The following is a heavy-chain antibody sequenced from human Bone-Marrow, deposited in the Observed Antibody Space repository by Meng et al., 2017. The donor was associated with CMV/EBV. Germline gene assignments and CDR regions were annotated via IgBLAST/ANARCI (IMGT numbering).Heavy chain of an antibody. D-gene: IGHD6-19*01. Sequence: GGSVSSGSYYWSWIRQPPGKGLEWIGYIYYSGSTNYNPSLKSRVTISVDTSKNQFSLKLRSVTAADTAVYYCARLITGWYLNAFDYWGQGTLVTVSS. CDR3: ARLITGWYLNAFDY. V-gene: IGHV4-61*07. CDR2: IYYSGST. CDR1: GGSVSSGSYY. J-gene: IGHJ4*02.